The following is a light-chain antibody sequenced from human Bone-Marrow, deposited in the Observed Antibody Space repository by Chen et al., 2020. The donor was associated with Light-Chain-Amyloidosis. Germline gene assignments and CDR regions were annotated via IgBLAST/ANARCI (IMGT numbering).Light chain of an antibody. CDR2: RNN. V-gene: IGLV1-44*01. CDR1: SSNIGSLT. Sequence: QSLLTQPPPASGTPGQRVTIPCSGSSSNIGSLTVNWYQQLPGTAPKLLIYRNNQRPSGVPDRFSGSKSGTSASLPISGLQYWDEADYYCATWDNSLGDDWVFGGGTKLTVL. J-gene: IGLJ3*02. CDR3: ATWDNSLGDDWV.